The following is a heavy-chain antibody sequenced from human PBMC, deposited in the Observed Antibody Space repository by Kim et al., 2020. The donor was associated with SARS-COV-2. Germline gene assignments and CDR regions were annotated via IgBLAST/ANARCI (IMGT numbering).Heavy chain of an antibody. J-gene: IGHJ4*02. CDR3: TRLERDSSGYADY. CDR1: GGSVSSSSHY. V-gene: IGHV4-39*01. Sequence: SETLSLTCTVSGGSVSSSSHYWGWIRQPPGKGLEWIGSIYYSGNTYYNPSLKSRVTISVDTSKNQFSLNLSSVTAADTAVYYCTRLERDSSGYADYWGQGTLVTVSS. D-gene: IGHD3-22*01. CDR2: IYYSGNT.